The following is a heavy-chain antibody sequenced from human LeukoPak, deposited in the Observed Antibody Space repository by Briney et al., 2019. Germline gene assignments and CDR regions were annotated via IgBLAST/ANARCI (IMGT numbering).Heavy chain of an antibody. Sequence: ASVKVSCKPSGYTFTANYMQWVRQAPGQGLEWMGWLNPNSGATKYAQKFQGRVTMTRDTSINTAYMELNRLTSDDTAVYYCARYRCKTTSGCEDTDAFDTWGQGTMVTVSS. J-gene: IGHJ3*02. CDR3: ARYRCKTTSGCEDTDAFDT. CDR1: GYTFTANY. CDR2: LNPNSGAT. V-gene: IGHV1-2*02. D-gene: IGHD2/OR15-2a*01.